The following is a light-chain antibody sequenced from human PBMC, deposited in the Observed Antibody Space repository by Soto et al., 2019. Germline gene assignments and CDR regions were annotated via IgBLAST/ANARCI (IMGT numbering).Light chain of an antibody. CDR2: DVS. CDR3: SSYTTSNTRQIV. Sequence: QSVLTQPASVSGSPGQSINISCTGTSSDVGGYNYVSWYQHHPGKAPKLIIYDVSNRPSGVSNPFSGSKSGNTASLTISGLQPEDEADYYCSSYTTSNTRQIVSGTGTRSPS. V-gene: IGLV2-14*03. CDR1: SSDVGGYNY. J-gene: IGLJ1*01.